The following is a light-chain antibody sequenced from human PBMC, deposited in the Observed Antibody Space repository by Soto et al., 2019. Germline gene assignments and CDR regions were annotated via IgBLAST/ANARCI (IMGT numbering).Light chain of an antibody. Sequence: DIQLTQSPASLSGSLGDRATLSCRASQIVSSNLDWYQQNPGQPPKLLIYAASSRETGIPERFSGSGSGTDFTLTITSLEPEDFAVYYCQQNCSFPRTFGQGTKVDIK. V-gene: IGKV1-39*01. CDR2: AAS. J-gene: IGKJ1*01. CDR3: QQNCSFPRT. CDR1: QIVSSN.